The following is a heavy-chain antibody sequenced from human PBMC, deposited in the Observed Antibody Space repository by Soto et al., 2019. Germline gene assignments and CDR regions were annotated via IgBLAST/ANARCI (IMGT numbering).Heavy chain of an antibody. CDR1: GFTVSSNY. CDR3: ARDRNYYGSGDLDY. V-gene: IGHV3-66*01. Sequence: GGSLRLSCAASGFTVSSNYMSWVRQAPGKGLEWVSVIFSGGYTYYADSVKDRFTISRDNSKNTLYLQMNSLRAEDTAVYYCARDRNYYGSGDLDYWGQGTLVTVSS. J-gene: IGHJ4*02. CDR2: IFSGGYT. D-gene: IGHD3-10*01.